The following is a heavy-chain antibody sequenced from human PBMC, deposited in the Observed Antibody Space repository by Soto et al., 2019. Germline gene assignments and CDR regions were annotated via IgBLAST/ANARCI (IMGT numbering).Heavy chain of an antibody. Sequence: GGSLRLSCAASGFTFSSYSMNWVRQAPGKGLEWVSYISSSSSTIYYADSVKGRFTISRDNSKNTLYLQMNSLRAEDTAVYYCAKDATSYGGNPNDAFDIWGQGTMVTVSS. D-gene: IGHD4-17*01. CDR1: GFTFSSYS. CDR2: ISSSSSTI. J-gene: IGHJ3*02. V-gene: IGHV3-48*01. CDR3: AKDATSYGGNPNDAFDI.